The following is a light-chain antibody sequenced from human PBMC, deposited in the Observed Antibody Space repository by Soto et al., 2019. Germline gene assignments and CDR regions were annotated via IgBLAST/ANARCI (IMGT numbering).Light chain of an antibody. J-gene: IGKJ1*01. V-gene: IGKV3-20*01. Sequence: IALTQSPATLSLSPLERATLSCTPSQNVDSNYLAWYQQKPGQAPRIILFGASGRATGIPDRFSGSASGTEFTLIISSLQSEDSAVYYCQQYNSWLWTFGQGTKVDIK. CDR2: GAS. CDR3: QQYNSWLWT. CDR1: QNVDSNY.